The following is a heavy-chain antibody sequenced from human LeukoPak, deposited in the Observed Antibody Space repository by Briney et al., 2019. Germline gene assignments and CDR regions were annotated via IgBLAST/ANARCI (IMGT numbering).Heavy chain of an antibody. CDR1: GYTFTSYY. CDR2: INPSGGST. D-gene: IGHD6-19*01. V-gene: IGHV1-46*01. Sequence: ASVKVSCKASGYTFTSYYMHWVRQAPGQGLEWMGIINPSGGSTSYAQKFQGRVTMTRDTSTSTVYMELSSLRSEDTAVYYCARDGFRIAVAGRRGGGQYWGQGTLVTVSS. J-gene: IGHJ4*02. CDR3: ARDGFRIAVAGRRGGGQY.